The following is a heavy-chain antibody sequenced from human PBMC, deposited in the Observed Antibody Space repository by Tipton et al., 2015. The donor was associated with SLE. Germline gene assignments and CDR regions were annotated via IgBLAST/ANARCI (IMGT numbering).Heavy chain of an antibody. D-gene: IGHD6-13*01. CDR2: GFYRENT. J-gene: IGHJ5*02. CDR1: GGSISTTDHY. Sequence: TLSLTCSVSGGSISTTDHYWGWIRQPPGKGLEWIGSGFYRENTYYNESLQSRVPISIDTSKNHFSLKLYFVTAADTAVYYCAREDSSSWFDTRFDPWGQGTLVTVSS. V-gene: IGHV4-39*07. CDR3: AREDSSSWFDTRFDP.